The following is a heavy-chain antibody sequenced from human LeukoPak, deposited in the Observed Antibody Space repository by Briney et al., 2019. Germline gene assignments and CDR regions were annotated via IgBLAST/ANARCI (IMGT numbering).Heavy chain of an antibody. V-gene: IGHV4-34*01. Sequence: PSETLSLTCAVYGGSFSGYYWSWIRQPPGKGLEWIGEINHSGSTNYNPSLKSRVTISVDTSKNQFSLMLSSVTAADTAVYYCARRAAMGYYYYYYMDVWGKGTTVTISS. J-gene: IGHJ6*03. CDR2: INHSGST. D-gene: IGHD5-18*01. CDR3: ARRAAMGYYYYYYMDV. CDR1: GGSFSGYY.